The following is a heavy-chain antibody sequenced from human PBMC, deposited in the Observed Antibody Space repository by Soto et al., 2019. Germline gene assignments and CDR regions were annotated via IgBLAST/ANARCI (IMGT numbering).Heavy chain of an antibody. Sequence: SGPTLVNPTQSLTLTCSFSGFSLTTSGVGVGWIRQPPGKALECLALIYWDDDKRYSPSLQSRLTITKDSSKNHVVLTMTNMDPVDTATYYCAHRTVTTGGEYLDYWGQGTLVNVS. V-gene: IGHV2-5*02. CDR3: AHRTVTTGGEYLDY. J-gene: IGHJ4*02. D-gene: IGHD4-17*01. CDR1: GFSLTTSGVG. CDR2: IYWDDDK.